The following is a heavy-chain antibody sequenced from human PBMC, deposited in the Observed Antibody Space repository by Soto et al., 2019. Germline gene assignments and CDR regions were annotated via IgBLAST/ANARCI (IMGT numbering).Heavy chain of an antibody. J-gene: IGHJ5*02. Sequence: EVQVVESGGGLVQPGKSLRLSCAASGFLFINAWMNWVRQAPVKGLEWVGRIKSETGGGTTDYAAPVKGRFTIARDDSKNMLYLQMNSLKTEDTAVYYCTTTYTGGSFYTWGQGTLVTVSS. V-gene: IGHV3-15*07. D-gene: IGHD1-26*01. CDR2: IKSETGGGTT. CDR3: TTTYTGGSFYT. CDR1: GFLFINAW.